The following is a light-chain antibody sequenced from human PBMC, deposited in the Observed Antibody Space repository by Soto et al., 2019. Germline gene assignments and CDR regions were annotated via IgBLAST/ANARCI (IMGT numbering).Light chain of an antibody. CDR1: SSDVGGFNY. CDR3: SSYISSSTVYV. V-gene: IGLV2-14*01. J-gene: IGLJ1*01. CDR2: EVS. Sequence: QSVLTQPASVSGSPGQSITISCTGTSSDVGGFNYVSWYQQHPGKAPKLMIFEVSNRPSGVSNRFSGSKSGNTASLTISGLQAEDEAHYYCSSYISSSTVYVFGTGTKLTVL.